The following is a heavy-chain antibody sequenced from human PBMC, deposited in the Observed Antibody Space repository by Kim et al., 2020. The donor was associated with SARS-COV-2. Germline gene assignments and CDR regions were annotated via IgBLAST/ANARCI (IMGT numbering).Heavy chain of an antibody. CDR2: IYQSGGS. D-gene: IGHD4-4*01. V-gene: IGHV4-30-2*06. Sequence: SETLSLTCDVSGASISSGSYSWSWIRQSPGQGLEWIASIYQSGGSYYTPSLKSQLSISMDRSRNRFSLTLTSVTAADTAVYYCARGPYSDYFDYWGQG. CDR1: GASISSGSYS. J-gene: IGHJ4*02. CDR3: ARGPYSDYFDY.